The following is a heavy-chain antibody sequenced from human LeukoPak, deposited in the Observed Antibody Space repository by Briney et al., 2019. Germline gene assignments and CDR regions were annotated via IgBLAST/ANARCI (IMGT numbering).Heavy chain of an antibody. CDR2: IYTSGNT. CDR1: GGSFNSFF. Sequence: PSETLSLTCTVSGGSFNSFFWSWIRQPPGKGLEWIGYIYTSGNTYYSPSLKSRVTISLDTSKNQFSLKLISVTAADTAVYYCARRATWFDPWGQGTLVTVSS. V-gene: IGHV4-4*09. CDR3: ARRATWFDP. J-gene: IGHJ5*02.